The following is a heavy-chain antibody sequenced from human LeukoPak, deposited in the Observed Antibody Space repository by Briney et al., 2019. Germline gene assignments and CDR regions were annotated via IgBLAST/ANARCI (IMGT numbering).Heavy chain of an antibody. CDR3: AREPGIGYAFDI. D-gene: IGHD3-10*01. J-gene: IGHJ3*02. V-gene: IGHV3-7*01. Sequence: PGGSLRLSCVVSGFTFASSWMTWVRQAPGKGLEWVANIKEDGSEKHYVDSVKGRFTISRDSAKNSLYLQMNSLRAEDTAVYYCAREPGIGYAFDIWGQGTMVTVSS. CDR1: GFTFASSW. CDR2: IKEDGSEK.